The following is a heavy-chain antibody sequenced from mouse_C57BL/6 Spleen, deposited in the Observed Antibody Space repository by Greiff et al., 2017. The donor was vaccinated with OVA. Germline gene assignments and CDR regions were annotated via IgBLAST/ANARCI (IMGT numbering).Heavy chain of an antibody. D-gene: IGHD1-1*01. CDR3: ARIGSGEGFAY. V-gene: IGHV1-69*01. CDR1: GYTFTSYW. Sequence: VQLQQPGAELVMPGASVKLSCKASGYTFTSYWMHWVKQRPGQGLEWIGEIDPSDSYTNYNQKFKGKSTLTVDKSSSTAYMQLSSLTSEDSAVYYCARIGSGEGFAYWGQGTLVTVSA. CDR2: IDPSDSYT. J-gene: IGHJ3*01.